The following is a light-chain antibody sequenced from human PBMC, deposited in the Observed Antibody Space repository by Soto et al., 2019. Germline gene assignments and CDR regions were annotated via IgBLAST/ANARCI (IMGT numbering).Light chain of an antibody. CDR1: SGHSSYA. Sequence: QPVLTQSPSASASLGASGKLTCTLSSGHSSYAIAWHQQQPEKGPRYLMKLNSDGSHSKGDGIPDRFSGSSSGAERYLTISSLQSEDEADYYCQTWGTGPHVVFGGGTKLTVL. CDR3: QTWGTGPHVV. J-gene: IGLJ2*01. V-gene: IGLV4-69*01. CDR2: LNSDGSH.